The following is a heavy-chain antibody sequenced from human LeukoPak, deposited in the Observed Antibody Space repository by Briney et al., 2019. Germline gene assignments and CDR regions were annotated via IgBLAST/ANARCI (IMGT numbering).Heavy chain of an antibody. CDR2: ISYDGSNK. D-gene: IGHD3-22*01. CDR3: AKRDYYDSSGYYS. Sequence: GGSLSLSCAASGFTFSSYGMHWVRQAPGKGPEWVAVISYDGSNKYYADSVKGRFTISRDNSKNTLYLQMNSLRAEDTAVYYCAKRDYYDSSGYYSWGQGTLVTVSS. J-gene: IGHJ4*02. V-gene: IGHV3-30*18. CDR1: GFTFSSYG.